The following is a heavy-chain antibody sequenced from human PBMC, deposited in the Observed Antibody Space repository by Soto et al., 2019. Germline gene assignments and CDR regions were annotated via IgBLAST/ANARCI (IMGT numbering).Heavy chain of an antibody. J-gene: IGHJ4*02. CDR1: GGSISSGDYY. V-gene: IGHV4-30-4*01. CDR3: AGEVGSNPNRDY. D-gene: IGHD2-2*01. CDR2: IYYSGST. Sequence: SETLSLTCTISGGSISSGDYYWSWIRQPPGKGLEWIGYIYYSGSTYYNPSLKSRVTISVDTSKNQFSLKLNSVTAADTAVYYCAGEVGSNPNRDYWAQGTLVTLSS.